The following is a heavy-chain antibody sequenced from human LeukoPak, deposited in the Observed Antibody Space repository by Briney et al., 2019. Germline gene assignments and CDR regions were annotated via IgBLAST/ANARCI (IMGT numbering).Heavy chain of an antibody. CDR1: GGSTSSSSNY. D-gene: IGHD6-19*01. J-gene: IGHJ4*02. CDR3: ARRGYSSGWYRFDY. CDR2: IHYSGST. V-gene: IGHV4-39*01. Sequence: SETLSPTCTVSGGSTSSSSNYWGWIRQPPGKGLEWIGSIHYSGSTYYNPSLKSRVTISVDTSKNQFSLKLSSVTAADTAVYYCARRGYSSGWYRFDYWGQGTLVTVSS.